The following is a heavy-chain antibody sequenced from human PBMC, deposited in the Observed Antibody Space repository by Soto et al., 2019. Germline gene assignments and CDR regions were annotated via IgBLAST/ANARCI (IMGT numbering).Heavy chain of an antibody. CDR1: GGSISSYY. D-gene: IGHD6-19*01. Sequence: PSETLSLTCTVSGGSISSYYWSWIRQPPGKGLEWIGYIYYTGSTDYNPSLKSRVTISVDTSKNQFSLKLTSVTAADTAVYYCARERSSGWAAGGLYDYWGQGTLVTVSS. V-gene: IGHV4-59*01. CDR2: IYYTGST. J-gene: IGHJ4*02. CDR3: ARERSSGWAAGGLYDY.